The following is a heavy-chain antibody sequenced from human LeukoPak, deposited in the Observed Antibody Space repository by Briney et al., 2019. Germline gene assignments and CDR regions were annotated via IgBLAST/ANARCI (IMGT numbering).Heavy chain of an antibody. CDR1: GFTFSDYY. Sequence: GGSLRLSCAASGFTFSDYYMSWIRQAPGEGLEWVSYISSSGSTIYYADSVKGRFTISRDNAKNSLYLQMNSLRAEDTAVYYCARVGVGIVVVPAAKGRPDAFDIWGQGTMVTVSS. CDR3: ARVGVGIVVVPAAKGRPDAFDI. J-gene: IGHJ3*02. CDR2: ISSSGSTI. V-gene: IGHV3-11*04. D-gene: IGHD2-2*01.